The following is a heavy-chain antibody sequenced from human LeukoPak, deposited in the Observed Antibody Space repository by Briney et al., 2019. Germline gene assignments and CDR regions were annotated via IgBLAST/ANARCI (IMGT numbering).Heavy chain of an antibody. CDR1: GGSISSYY. D-gene: IGHD6-6*01. J-gene: IGHJ5*02. CDR2: IYYSGST. CDR3: ARPTARLGWFDP. V-gene: IGHV4-59*08. Sequence: PSETLSLTCTVSGGSISSYYWSWIRQPPGKGLEWIGYIYYSGSTNYNPSLKSRVTISVDTSKNQFPLKLSSVTAADTAVYYCARPTARLGWFDPWGQGTLVTVSS.